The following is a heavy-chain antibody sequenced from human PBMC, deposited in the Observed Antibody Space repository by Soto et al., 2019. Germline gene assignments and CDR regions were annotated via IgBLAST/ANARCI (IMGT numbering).Heavy chain of an antibody. Sequence: QVQLVESGGGVVQPGRSLRLSCAASGFTFSSYGMHWVRQAPGKGLEWVAVISYDGSNKYYADSVKGRFTISRDNSKNTQYLQMNSLRAEDTAVYYCAKDRYSSSWYSFDYWGQGTLVTVSS. D-gene: IGHD6-13*01. J-gene: IGHJ4*02. V-gene: IGHV3-30*18. CDR2: ISYDGSNK. CDR3: AKDRYSSSWYSFDY. CDR1: GFTFSSYG.